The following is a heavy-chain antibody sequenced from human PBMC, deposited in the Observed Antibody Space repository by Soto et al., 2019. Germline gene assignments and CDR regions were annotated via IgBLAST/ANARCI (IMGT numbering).Heavy chain of an antibody. CDR1: GGTFSSYA. V-gene: IGHV1-69*13. J-gene: IGHJ4*02. Sequence: GASVKVSCKASGGTFSSYAISWVRQAPGQGLEWMGGIIPIFGTANYAQKFQGRVTITADESTSTAYMELSSLRSEDTAVYYCARDLRHSSSPHYFDYWGQGTLVTVSS. D-gene: IGHD6-6*01. CDR2: IIPIFGTA. CDR3: ARDLRHSSSPHYFDY.